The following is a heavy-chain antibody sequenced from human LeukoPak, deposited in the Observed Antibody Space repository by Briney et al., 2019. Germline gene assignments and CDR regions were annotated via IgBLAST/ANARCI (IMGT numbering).Heavy chain of an antibody. CDR2: IKSGGDT. J-gene: IGHJ4*02. D-gene: IGHD3-22*01. Sequence: PGGSLRLSCAASGFTVSNNYMSWVRQAPGKWLEWVSVIKSGGDTYYADSVKGRFTISRDNSKNTLSLQMDTLRAEDTAVYYCAKGDIIMIPDWGQGTLVTVSS. CDR3: AKGDIIMIPD. CDR1: GFTVSNNY. V-gene: IGHV3-53*01.